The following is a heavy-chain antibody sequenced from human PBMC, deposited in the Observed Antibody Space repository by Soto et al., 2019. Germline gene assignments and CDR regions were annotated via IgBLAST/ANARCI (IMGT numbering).Heavy chain of an antibody. CDR2: ISFAGNNK. D-gene: IGHD2-15*01. CDR1: GFTFNSYS. J-gene: IGHJ4*02. V-gene: IGHV3-30*04. Sequence: QVQLVESGGGVVQPGRSLRLSCAVSGFTFNSYSMHWVRQDPDMGLEWVAFISFAGNNKYYADSVKGRFTISRDNSNNMLYLEMNSLRPDDTAVYYCARDRQKALVVVAATGGFDYWGQGTPVTVSS. CDR3: ARDRQKALVVVAATGGFDY.